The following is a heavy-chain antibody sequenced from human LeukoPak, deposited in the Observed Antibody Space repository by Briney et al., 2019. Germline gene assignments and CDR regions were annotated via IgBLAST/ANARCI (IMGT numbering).Heavy chain of an antibody. CDR3: ATYDSSGYTDPDAFDI. D-gene: IGHD3-22*01. J-gene: IGHJ3*02. CDR1: GGSISSGDYY. CDR2: IFDSGST. V-gene: IGHV4-30-4*01. Sequence: PSETLSLTCTVSGGSISSGDYYWSWIRQPPGTGLEWIGYIFDSGSTAYNPSLKSRVTISVDTSKNQLSLKLTSVTAADTAVYYCATYDSSGYTDPDAFDIWGQGTMVIVSS.